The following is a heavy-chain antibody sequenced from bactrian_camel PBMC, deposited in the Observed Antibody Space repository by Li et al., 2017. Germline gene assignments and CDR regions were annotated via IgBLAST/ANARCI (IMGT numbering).Heavy chain of an antibody. Sequence: HVQLVESGGGSVQAGESLRLSCAASGPTDRRNCMGWFRQVAGKEREWVSTIISDDDTTYAPSVRGRFTISRDSAKQTVYLQMNRLKPEDTALYFCNSGAKGYSHPDVCVGDYWGQGTQVTVS. CDR2: IISDDDT. J-gene: IGHJ4*01. D-gene: IGHD3*01. CDR1: GPTDRRNC. V-gene: IGHV3S53*01. CDR3: NSGAKGYSHPDVCVGDY.